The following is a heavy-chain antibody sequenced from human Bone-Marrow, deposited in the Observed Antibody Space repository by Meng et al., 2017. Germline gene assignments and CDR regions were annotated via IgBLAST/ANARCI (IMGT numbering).Heavy chain of an antibody. Sequence: QVRLWVSGGGLVSPGGSLNFSCAASELTLSAYYMSWIRQAPGKGLEWVSYISSSGSTIYYADAVKGRFTISRDNAKNSLYLQMNSLRAEDTAVYYCARGMGATHFDYWGQGTLVTASS. D-gene: IGHD1-26*01. CDR1: ELTLSAYY. CDR3: ARGMGATHFDY. CDR2: ISSSGSTI. J-gene: IGHJ4*02. V-gene: IGHV3-11*01.